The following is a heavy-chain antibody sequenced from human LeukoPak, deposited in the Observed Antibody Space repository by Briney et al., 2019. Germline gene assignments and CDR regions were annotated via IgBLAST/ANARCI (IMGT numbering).Heavy chain of an antibody. CDR2: INPHSGGT. CDR3: VREGNELLSKNFDY. V-gene: IGHV1-2*02. CDR1: GFTFTGYY. J-gene: IGHJ4*02. D-gene: IGHD2-21*02. Sequence: GASVKVSCKASGFTFTGYYIHWVRQAPGQGLEWMGYINPHSGGTNSPQKFQGRVTMTTDTSISAAYMELSSLISDDTAMYYCVREGNELLSKNFDYWGQGTLDTVSS.